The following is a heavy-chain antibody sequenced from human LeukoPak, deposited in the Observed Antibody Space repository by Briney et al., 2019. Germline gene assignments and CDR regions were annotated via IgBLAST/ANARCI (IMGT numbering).Heavy chain of an antibody. J-gene: IGHJ6*03. CDR1: GFTFSTYA. Sequence: GGYLRLSCAASGFTFSTYAMSWVRHAPGKGLEWVSTIIGSGGTTNYADSVKGRFTISRDNSENTLYLQMNSLRAEDTAVYYCAKGMNDFWSGYYRSYYMDVWGKGTTVTVSS. V-gene: IGHV3-23*01. D-gene: IGHD3-3*01. CDR2: IIGSGGTT. CDR3: AKGMNDFWSGYYRSYYMDV.